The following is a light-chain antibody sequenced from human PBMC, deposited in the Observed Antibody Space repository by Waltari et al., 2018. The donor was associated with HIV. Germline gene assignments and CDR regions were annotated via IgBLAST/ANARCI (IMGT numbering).Light chain of an antibody. V-gene: IGLV2-14*01. CDR2: DVS. CDR1: SSDVGGYNY. J-gene: IGLJ2*01. CDR3: QSYDSSLSASV. Sequence: QSALTQPASVSGSPGQSITISCTGTSSDVGGYNYVSWYQQHPGKAPKLMIYDVSKRPSGVSNRFSGSKSGTSASLAITGLQAEDEADYYCQSYDSSLSASVFGEGTKLTFL.